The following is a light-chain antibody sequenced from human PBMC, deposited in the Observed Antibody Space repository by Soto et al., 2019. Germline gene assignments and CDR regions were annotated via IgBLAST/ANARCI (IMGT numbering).Light chain of an antibody. CDR3: SAYTVSPTYV. CDR2: NVY. V-gene: IGLV2-14*03. J-gene: IGLJ1*01. Sequence: QSVLTQPASVSGSPGQSITISCTGTSSDVGAYNFVSWHQQHPGKAPKLMIYNVYDRPSGISYRFSGSKSGNTASLTISGLQGEDEADYPCSAYTVSPTYVCGRGTKVAVL. CDR1: SSDVGAYNF.